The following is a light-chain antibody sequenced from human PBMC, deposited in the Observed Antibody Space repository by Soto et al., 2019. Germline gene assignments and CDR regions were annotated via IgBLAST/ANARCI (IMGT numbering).Light chain of an antibody. J-gene: IGKJ1*01. Sequence: DIQMTQSPSSLSASIGDGVTITCRASESISGWLAWYQQQPGKAPKLLIYDASNLESGVPSRFSGSGSGTEFTLTISSLQPDDFATYYCQQYNSYGTFGQGTKVDIK. CDR1: ESISGW. V-gene: IGKV1-5*01. CDR3: QQYNSYGT. CDR2: DAS.